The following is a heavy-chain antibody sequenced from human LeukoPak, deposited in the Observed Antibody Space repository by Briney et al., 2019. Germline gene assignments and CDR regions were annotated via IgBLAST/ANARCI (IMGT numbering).Heavy chain of an antibody. J-gene: IGHJ4*02. CDR2: IWYDESNK. Sequence: GGSLRLSCAASGFTFSSYGMHWVRQAPGKGLEWVAVIWYDESNKYYADSVKGRFTISRDNSKNTLYLQMNSLRAEDTAVYYCARAFPQWLVPDYWGQGTLVTVSS. D-gene: IGHD6-19*01. CDR1: GFTFSSYG. CDR3: ARAFPQWLVPDY. V-gene: IGHV3-33*01.